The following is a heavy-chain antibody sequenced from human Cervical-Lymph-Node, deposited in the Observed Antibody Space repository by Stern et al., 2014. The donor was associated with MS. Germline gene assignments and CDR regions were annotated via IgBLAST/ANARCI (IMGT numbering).Heavy chain of an antibody. CDR3: ATITPVDY. J-gene: IGHJ4*02. CDR2: IWRDGSEK. Sequence: VQLVESGGDVVQPGKSLRLSCAASGLTFSNYGMHWVRQAPGQGLEWVAVIWRDGSEKYYADSVKGRFTVSRDNSKNTVYLEMNSLRAEDTALYYCATITPVDYWGQGTLVIVSS. D-gene: IGHD1-14*01. CDR1: GLTFSNYG. V-gene: IGHV3-33*01.